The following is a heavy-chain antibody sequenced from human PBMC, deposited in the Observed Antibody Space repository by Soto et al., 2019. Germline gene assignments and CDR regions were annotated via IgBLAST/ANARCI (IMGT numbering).Heavy chain of an antibody. CDR1: LFPFSSYR. D-gene: IGHD1-1*01. V-gene: IGHV3-74*01. CDR3: ARGTKRWPQPDGFDI. Sequence: RGSPPLSCATSLFPFSSYRMHWVRQAPGKGLVWVSRINSDGSSTSYADSVKGRFTISRDNAKNTLYLQMNSLRAEDTAVYYCARGTKRWPQPDGFDIWGHGTMVTVSS. J-gene: IGHJ3*02. CDR2: INSDGSST.